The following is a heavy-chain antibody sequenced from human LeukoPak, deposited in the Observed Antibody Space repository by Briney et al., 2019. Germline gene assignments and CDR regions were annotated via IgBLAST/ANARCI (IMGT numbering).Heavy chain of an antibody. Sequence: GGSLRLSCAASGFTLSRCAMSWVRQAPGKGLEWVANIKQDGSERDYVDSVKGRFTISRDNAENSLYLQMNSLRAEDTAVYYCARAYYWGQGTLVSVSS. D-gene: IGHD2-21*01. V-gene: IGHV3-7*01. J-gene: IGHJ4*02. CDR1: GFTLSRCA. CDR2: IKQDGSER. CDR3: ARAYY.